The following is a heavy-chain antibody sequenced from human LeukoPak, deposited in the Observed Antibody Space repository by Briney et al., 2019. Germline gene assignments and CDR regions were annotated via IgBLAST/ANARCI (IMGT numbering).Heavy chain of an antibody. Sequence: AASVKVSFTASGYTFTIYAMHWVRQAPGQRLEWMGWINAGNGNTKYSQKFQGRVTITRDTSASTAYMELSSLRSEDTAVYYCARDSWMVVTAIGYYFDYWGQGTLVTVSS. CDR2: INAGNGNT. J-gene: IGHJ4*02. V-gene: IGHV1-3*01. CDR3: ARDSWMVVTAIGYYFDY. D-gene: IGHD2-21*02. CDR1: GYTFTIYA.